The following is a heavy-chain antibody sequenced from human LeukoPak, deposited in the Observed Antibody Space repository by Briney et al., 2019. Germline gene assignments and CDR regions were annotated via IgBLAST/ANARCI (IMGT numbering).Heavy chain of an antibody. Sequence: SETLSLTCTVSGGSISSYYWSWIRQPPGKGLEWIGYIYYSGSTNYNPSLKSRVTISVDTSKNQFSLKLSSVTAADTAVYYCARDRQQWLVRGAFDTWGQGTMVTVSS. CDR1: GGSISSYY. D-gene: IGHD6-19*01. CDR3: ARDRQQWLVRGAFDT. CDR2: IYYSGST. V-gene: IGHV4-59*01. J-gene: IGHJ3*02.